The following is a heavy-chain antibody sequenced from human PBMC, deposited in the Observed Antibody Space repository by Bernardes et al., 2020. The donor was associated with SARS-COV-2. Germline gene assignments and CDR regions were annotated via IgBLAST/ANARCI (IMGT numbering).Heavy chain of an antibody. CDR3: ARIKEGATITLFDY. J-gene: IGHJ4*02. V-gene: IGHV3-74*01. CDR1: GFSFSTYW. Sequence: GSLRLSCAASGFSFSTYWMHWVRQTPGKGLVWISRMNGDGTTTDYADSVKGRFIISRDNAKNTLYLQMNSLRAEDTGLYYCARIKEGATITLFDYWGQGTLVTVSS. D-gene: IGHD1-26*01. CDR2: MNGDGTTT.